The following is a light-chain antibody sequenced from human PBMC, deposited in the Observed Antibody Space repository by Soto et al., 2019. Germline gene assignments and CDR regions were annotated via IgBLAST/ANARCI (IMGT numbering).Light chain of an antibody. J-gene: IGKJ1*01. CDR1: QGVYIY. Sequence: EVVLTQSPATLSLSLGERATLSCTASQGVYIYVAWFQQKPGQAPRLLIYDASKKDTGIPARFSGSGSGTDFALTSSSREAEDFANYYFLRRNNWPWTFGEGTKV. CDR3: LRRNNWPWT. V-gene: IGKV3-11*01. CDR2: DAS.